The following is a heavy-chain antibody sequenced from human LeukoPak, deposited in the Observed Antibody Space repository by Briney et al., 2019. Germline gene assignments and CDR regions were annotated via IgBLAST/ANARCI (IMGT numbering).Heavy chain of an antibody. V-gene: IGHV1-18*01. J-gene: IGHJ5*02. Sequence: ASVKVSCKASGYTFTSYGISWVRQAPGQGVEWMGWISAYNGNTNYAQKLQGRVTMTTDTSTSTAYMELRSLSSDDTAVYYCARASGIAAAGMFDPWGQGTLVTVSS. CDR1: GYTFTSYG. CDR3: ARASGIAAAGMFDP. D-gene: IGHD6-13*01. CDR2: ISAYNGNT.